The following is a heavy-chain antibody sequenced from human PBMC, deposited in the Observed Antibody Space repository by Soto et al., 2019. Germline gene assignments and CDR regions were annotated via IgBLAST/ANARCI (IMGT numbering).Heavy chain of an antibody. Sequence: GGSLRLSCAASGFTFGYYWMSWVRQAPGKGLEWLATIKWDASEKKYVDSVKGRFTMSRDNVKNSVHLQMDSLRDEDTALYYCARGVVGGTTDWGQGTLVTVSS. D-gene: IGHD1-26*01. CDR1: GFTFGYYW. CDR2: IKWDASEK. CDR3: ARGVVGGTTD. V-gene: IGHV3-7*01. J-gene: IGHJ4*02.